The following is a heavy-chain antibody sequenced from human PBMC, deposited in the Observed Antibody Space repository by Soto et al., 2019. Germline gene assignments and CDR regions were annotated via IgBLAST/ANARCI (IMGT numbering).Heavy chain of an antibody. CDR2: VDPSKSST. J-gene: IGHJ5*02. Sequence: GESLKISCQGSGYGFTTYWIDWVRQLPGKGLEWMGRVDPSKSSTKYSPSFQGHVTISADNSISTVYLQWSGLQASDTAIYYCARGSVTSGWDRWGQGTLVTVSS. V-gene: IGHV5-10-1*01. CDR1: GYGFTTYW. CDR3: ARGSVTSGWDR. D-gene: IGHD6-19*01.